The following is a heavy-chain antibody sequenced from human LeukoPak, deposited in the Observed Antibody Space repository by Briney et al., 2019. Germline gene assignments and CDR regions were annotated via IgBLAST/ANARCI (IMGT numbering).Heavy chain of an antibody. V-gene: IGHV3-33*01. D-gene: IGHD6-6*01. CDR1: GFTFSSYG. Sequence: GRSLRLSCAASGFTFSSYGMHWVRQAPGKGLEGVAVIWYDGSNKYYADSVKGRFTISRDNSKNTLYLQMNSLRAEDTAVYYCARDIAARALDYWGQGTLVTVSS. CDR3: ARDIAARALDY. J-gene: IGHJ4*02. CDR2: IWYDGSNK.